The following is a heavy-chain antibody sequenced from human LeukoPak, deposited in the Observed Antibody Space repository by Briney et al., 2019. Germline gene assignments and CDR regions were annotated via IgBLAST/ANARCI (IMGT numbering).Heavy chain of an antibody. CDR2: IKQDGSEK. CDR3: ARESSRHDAFDI. Sequence: GGSLRLSCAASGFTVSSNYMSWVRQAPGKGLEWVANIKQDGSEKYYVDSVKGRFTISRDNAKNSLYLQMNSLRAEDTAVYYCARESSRHDAFDIWGQGTMVTVSS. V-gene: IGHV3-7*01. CDR1: GFTVSSNY. J-gene: IGHJ3*02.